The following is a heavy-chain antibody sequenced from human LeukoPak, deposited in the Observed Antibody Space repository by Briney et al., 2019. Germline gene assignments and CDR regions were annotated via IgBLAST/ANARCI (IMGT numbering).Heavy chain of an antibody. CDR3: GRWGVNAGLDR. Sequence: PGASLRLSCAASGFTFSDYWMAWVRQARGKGLEWVANIWPDGSVTYHVASVRGRFTISRDNTQNSLNLKMNSLRAEDSAVYYCGRWGVNAGLDRWGQGTLVTVSS. J-gene: IGHJ5*02. CDR1: GFTFSDYW. CDR2: IWPDGSVT. V-gene: IGHV3-7*01. D-gene: IGHD3-10*01.